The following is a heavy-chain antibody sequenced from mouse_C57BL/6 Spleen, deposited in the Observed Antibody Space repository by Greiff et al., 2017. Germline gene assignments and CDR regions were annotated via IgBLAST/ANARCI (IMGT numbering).Heavy chain of an antibody. CDR3: ASEWELGDFAY. J-gene: IGHJ3*01. CDR1: GYTFTSYW. Sequence: QVQLQQPGAELVMPGPSVKLSCKASGYTFTSYWMHWVKQRPGQGLEWIGEIDPSDSYTNYNQTFKGKSTLTVDKSSSTAYIQLSSLTSEDSAVYYGASEWELGDFAYWGQGTLVTVSA. D-gene: IGHD4-1*01. V-gene: IGHV1-69*01. CDR2: IDPSDSYT.